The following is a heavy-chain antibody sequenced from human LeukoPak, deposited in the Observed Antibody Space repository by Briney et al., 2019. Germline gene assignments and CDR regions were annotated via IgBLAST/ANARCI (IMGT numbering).Heavy chain of an antibody. CDR1: GGTFSSYA. Sequence: SVKVSCKASGGTFSSYAISWVRQAPGQGLEWMGGIIPIFGTANYAQKFQGRVTITADESTSTAYMELSSLRSEDTAVYYCARGIRRDGYRSIDYWGQGTLVTVSS. V-gene: IGHV1-69*01. J-gene: IGHJ4*02. D-gene: IGHD5-24*01. CDR2: IIPIFGTA. CDR3: ARGIRRDGYRSIDY.